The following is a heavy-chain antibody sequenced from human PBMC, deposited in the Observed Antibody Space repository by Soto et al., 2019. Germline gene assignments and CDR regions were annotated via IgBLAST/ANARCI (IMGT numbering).Heavy chain of an antibody. CDR2: INSDGSST. Sequence: EVQLVESGGGLVQPGGSLRLSCEASGFTFSTFWMHWVRQAPGKGLVWVSRINSDGSSTNYADSVKGRVTISRDNAKNMLYLQMNSLRAEYTAVYYCARDFEYWGQGTLVTVSS. J-gene: IGHJ4*02. CDR3: ARDFEY. CDR1: GFTFSTFW. V-gene: IGHV3-74*01.